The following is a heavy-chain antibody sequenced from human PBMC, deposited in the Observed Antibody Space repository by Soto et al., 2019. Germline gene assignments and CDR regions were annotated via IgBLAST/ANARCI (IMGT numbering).Heavy chain of an antibody. Sequence: PSETLSLTCTVSGGSVSSSSYHWGWVRQPPGKGLEWIGSVYYSGSTNYNPSLKSRVTISVDTSKNQFSLKLSSVTAADTAVYYCARGFYYDFWSGYYSAPGNYFDYWGQGTLVTVSS. CDR1: GGSVSSSSYH. CDR3: ARGFYYDFWSGYYSAPGNYFDY. V-gene: IGHV4-39*07. CDR2: VYYSGST. J-gene: IGHJ4*02. D-gene: IGHD3-3*01.